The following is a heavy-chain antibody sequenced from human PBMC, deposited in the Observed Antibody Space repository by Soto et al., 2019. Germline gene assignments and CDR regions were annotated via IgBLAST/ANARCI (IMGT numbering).Heavy chain of an antibody. CDR3: ARVPGDIVVVPAAYYYYYYGMDV. Sequence: ETLSLTCAVSGGSISSSNWWSLVRHPPGKGLEWIGEIYHSGSTNYNPSLESRVTISVDKSKNQFSLKLSSVTAADTAVYYCARVPGDIVVVPAAYYYYYYGMDVWGQGTTVTVSS. J-gene: IGHJ6*02. CDR2: IYHSGST. D-gene: IGHD2-2*01. V-gene: IGHV4-4*02. CDR1: GGSISSSNW.